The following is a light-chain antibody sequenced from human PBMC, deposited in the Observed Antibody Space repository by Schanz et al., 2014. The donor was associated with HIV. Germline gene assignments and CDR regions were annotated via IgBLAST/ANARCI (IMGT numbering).Light chain of an antibody. V-gene: IGKV1-6*01. CDR2: GAS. CDR1: QGIRND. Sequence: AIQLAQSPSSLSASVGDRVTITCRASQGIRNDLDWYQQKPGKAPKLLIYGASTLQPGVPSRFSGSRSRTDFSLTITSLQPEDFATYYCLQDYDYRWAFGQGTKVEIK. CDR3: LQDYDYRWA. J-gene: IGKJ1*01.